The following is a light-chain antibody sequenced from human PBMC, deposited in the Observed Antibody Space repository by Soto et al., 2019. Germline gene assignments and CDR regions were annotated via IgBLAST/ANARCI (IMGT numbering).Light chain of an antibody. J-gene: IGLJ3*02. V-gene: IGLV2-11*01. CDR2: DVS. Sequence: QSALTQPRSVSGSPGQSVTISCTGTSSDVASYNYVSWYQQHPGKAPKLMIYDVSKRPSGVPDRFSGSKSGNTTSLTISGLQAEDEADYDCCSYAGSYSWVFGGGTKLTVL. CDR1: SSDVASYNY. CDR3: CSYAGSYSWV.